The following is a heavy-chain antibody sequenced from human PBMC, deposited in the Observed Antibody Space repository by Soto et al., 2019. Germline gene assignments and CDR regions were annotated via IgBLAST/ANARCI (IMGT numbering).Heavy chain of an antibody. CDR3: ATEPYSSSYYYGMDV. D-gene: IGHD6-13*01. CDR2: IYPGDSDT. CDR1: GYSFTSYW. V-gene: IGHV5-51*01. J-gene: IGHJ6*02. Sequence: SGESLKISCKGSGYSFTSYWIGWVRQMPGKGLEWMGIIYPGDSDTRYSPSFQGQVTISADKSISTAYLQWSSLKASDTAMYYCATEPYSSSYYYGMDVWGQGTTVTVSS.